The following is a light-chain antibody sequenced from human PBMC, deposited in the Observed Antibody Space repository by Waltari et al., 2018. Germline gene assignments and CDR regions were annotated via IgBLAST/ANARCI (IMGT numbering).Light chain of an antibody. CDR1: SSDAGGYDY. CDR3: SSYAGSNNYVA. CDR2: EVS. Sequence: QSALTQPPSASGSPGQSVTISCTGTSSDAGGYDYVSWYQQPPGKPPKLMIYEVSKRPPGVPDRFSGSKSGNTASLTVSGLQGEDEADYYCSSYAGSNNYVAFGGGTKLTVL. J-gene: IGLJ2*01. V-gene: IGLV2-8*01.